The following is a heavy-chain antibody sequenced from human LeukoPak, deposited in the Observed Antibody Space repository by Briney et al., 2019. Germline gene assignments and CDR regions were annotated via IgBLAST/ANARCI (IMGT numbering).Heavy chain of an antibody. J-gene: IGHJ4*02. CDR3: ARWGDREAVAGNHYFDY. CDR1: GGSISSGGYY. Sequence: PSQTLSLTCTVSGGSISSGGYYWSWIRQPPGKGLEWIGYIYHSGSTYYNPSLKSRVTISVDTSKNQFSLKLSSVTAADTAVYYCARWGDREAVAGNHYFDYWGQGTLVTVSS. CDR2: IYHSGST. D-gene: IGHD6-13*01. V-gene: IGHV4-30-2*01.